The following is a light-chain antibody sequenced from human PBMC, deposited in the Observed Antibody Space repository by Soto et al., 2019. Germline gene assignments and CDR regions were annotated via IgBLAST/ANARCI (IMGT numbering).Light chain of an antibody. CDR1: SSDVGGHIY. V-gene: IGLV2-14*01. J-gene: IGLJ2*01. CDR2: EVS. CDR3: SSYTSSSTLV. Sequence: QSALTQPASVSGSPGQSITISCTGTSSDVGGHIYVSWYQQHPGKAPKLLIYEVSNRPSGVSNRFSGSKSGNTASLTISGLQAEDEADYYCSSYTSSSTLVFGGGTKLTVL.